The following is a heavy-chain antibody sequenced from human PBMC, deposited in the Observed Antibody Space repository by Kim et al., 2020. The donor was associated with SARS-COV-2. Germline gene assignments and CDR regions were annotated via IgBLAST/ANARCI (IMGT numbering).Heavy chain of an antibody. J-gene: IGHJ4*02. CDR3: AKGRGYSNNWYGIDY. D-gene: IGHD6-13*01. Sequence: ADSVKGRFTLSRDNAKNSLYRQMNSLRAEDTALYYCAKGRGYSNNWYGIDYWGQGTLVTVSS. V-gene: IGHV3-9*01.